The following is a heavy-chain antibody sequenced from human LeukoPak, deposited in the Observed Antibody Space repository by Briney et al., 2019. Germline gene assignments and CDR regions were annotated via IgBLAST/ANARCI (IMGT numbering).Heavy chain of an antibody. J-gene: IGHJ4*02. CDR1: GGSISYYY. Sequence: PWETLSLTCTVSGGSISYYYWTWIRQTPGKGLEWIGFIHDTGSTNYNPSLKSRVTISVDTSKSQFFLELTSVTAADTAVYYCSGGPAVTTNDYWGQGTLVTVFS. D-gene: IGHD4-17*01. V-gene: IGHV4-59*01. CDR2: IHDTGST. CDR3: SGGPAVTTNDY.